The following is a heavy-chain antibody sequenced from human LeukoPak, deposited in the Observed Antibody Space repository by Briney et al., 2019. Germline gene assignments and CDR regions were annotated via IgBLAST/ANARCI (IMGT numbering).Heavy chain of an antibody. CDR1: GFTFSSYA. Sequence: PGGSLRLSCAASGFTFSSYAMHWVRQAPGKGLEWVSYISSSSSTIYYADSVKGRFTISRDNAKNSLYLQMNSLRAEDTAVYYCAREVYDSSGYYHWFDPWGQGTLVTVSS. CDR2: ISSSSSTI. D-gene: IGHD3-22*01. CDR3: AREVYDSSGYYHWFDP. V-gene: IGHV3-48*01. J-gene: IGHJ5*02.